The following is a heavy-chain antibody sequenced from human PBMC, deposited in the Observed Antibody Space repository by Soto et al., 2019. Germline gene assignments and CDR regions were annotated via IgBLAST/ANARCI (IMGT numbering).Heavy chain of an antibody. Sequence: SETLSLTCTVSGGSISSYYWSWIRQPPGKGLEWIGYIYYSGSTNYNPSLKSRVTISVDTSKNQFSLKLSSVTAADTAVYYCARGIVVDYFDYWGQGTLVTVSS. D-gene: IGHD3-22*01. CDR1: GGSISSYY. V-gene: IGHV4-59*01. CDR3: ARGIVVDYFDY. J-gene: IGHJ4*02. CDR2: IYYSGST.